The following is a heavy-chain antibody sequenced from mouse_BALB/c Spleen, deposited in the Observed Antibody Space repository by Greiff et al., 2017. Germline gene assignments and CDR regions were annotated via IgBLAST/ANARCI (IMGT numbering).Heavy chain of an antibody. Sequence: EVKLEESGGGLVQPGGSRKLSCAASGFTFSSFGMHWVRQAPEKGLEWVAYISSGSSTIYYADTVKGRFTISRDNPKNTLFLQMTSLRSEDTAMYYCASPYGNYGAMDYWGQGTSVTVSS. D-gene: IGHD2-1*01. CDR2: ISSGSSTI. CDR1: GFTFSSFG. V-gene: IGHV5-17*02. J-gene: IGHJ4*01. CDR3: ASPYGNYGAMDY.